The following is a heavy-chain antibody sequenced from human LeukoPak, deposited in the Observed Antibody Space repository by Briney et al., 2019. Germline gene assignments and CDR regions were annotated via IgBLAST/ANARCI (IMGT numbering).Heavy chain of an antibody. Sequence: GGSLRLSCAASEFTFSSYEMNWVRQAPGKGLEWVSYISSSGSTIYYADSVKGRFTISRDNAKNSLYLQMNSLRAEDTAVYYCAREANLGGNAFHYWGQGALVTVFS. D-gene: IGHD4-23*01. J-gene: IGHJ4*02. CDR3: AREANLGGNAFHY. V-gene: IGHV3-48*03. CDR2: ISSSGSTI. CDR1: EFTFSSYE.